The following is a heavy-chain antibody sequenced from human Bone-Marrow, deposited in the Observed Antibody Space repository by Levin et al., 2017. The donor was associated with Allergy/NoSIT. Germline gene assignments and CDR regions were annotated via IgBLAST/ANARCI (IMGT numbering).Heavy chain of an antibody. D-gene: IGHD5-12*01. J-gene: IGHJ4*02. CDR2: VFHSGTT. Sequence: TPSETLSLTCTVSGASMSRPHWWSWVRQPPGMGLEWIGEVFHSGTTNYNPSFKSRFSISVDKSKNQFSLKLSSVTVADTAVYYCATFRLRLGDYFDNWGQGILVTVSS. V-gene: IGHV4-4*02. CDR3: ATFRLRLGDYFDN. CDR1: GASMSRPHW.